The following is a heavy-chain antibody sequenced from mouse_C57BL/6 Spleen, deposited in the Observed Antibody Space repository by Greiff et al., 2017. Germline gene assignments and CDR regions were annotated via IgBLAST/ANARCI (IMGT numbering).Heavy chain of an antibody. CDR1: GYSITSDY. CDR2: ISYSGST. D-gene: IGHD1-1*01. J-gene: IGHJ1*03. CDR3: ARENYGSSSWYFDV. Sequence: EVQLQQSGPGLAKPSQTLSLTCSVTGYSITSDYWNWIRKFPGNKLEYMGYISYSGSTYYNPSLKCRISITRDTSKNQYYLQLNSVTTEDTATYFCARENYGSSSWYFDVWGTGTTVTVSS. V-gene: IGHV3-8*01.